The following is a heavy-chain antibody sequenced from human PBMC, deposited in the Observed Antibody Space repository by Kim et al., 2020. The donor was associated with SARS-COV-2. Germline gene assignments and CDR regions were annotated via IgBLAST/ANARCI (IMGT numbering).Heavy chain of an antibody. CDR3: ARDAGPEYYGMDV. Sequence: GGSLRLSCAVSGFTVSTNYMSWVRQAPGKGLEWVSVIYSIDQTYYADSVKGRFTISRDNSKNTLYPQMNSLRAEDTAVYYCARDAGPEYYGMDVWGQGTTVTVSS. V-gene: IGHV3-53*01. J-gene: IGHJ6*02. CDR1: GFTVSTNY. CDR2: IYSIDQT.